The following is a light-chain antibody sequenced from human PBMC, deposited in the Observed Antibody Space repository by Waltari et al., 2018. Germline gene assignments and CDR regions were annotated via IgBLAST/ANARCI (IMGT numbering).Light chain of an antibody. J-gene: IGLJ2*01. CDR1: SSDVGGYNY. Sequence: SCTGTSSDVGGYNYVSWYQQHPGKAPKLMIYEVSNRPSGVSYRFSGSKSGNTASLTISGLQAEDEADYYCSSYTSSNTMLFGGGTKLTVL. CDR3: SSYTSSNTML. V-gene: IGLV2-14*01. CDR2: EVS.